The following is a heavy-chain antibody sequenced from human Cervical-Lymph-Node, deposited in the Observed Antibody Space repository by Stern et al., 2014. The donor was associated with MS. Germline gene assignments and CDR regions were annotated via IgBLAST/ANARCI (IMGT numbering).Heavy chain of an antibody. J-gene: IGHJ6*02. D-gene: IGHD2-8*01. CDR1: GFTLSSYG. CDR2: IWYDGSNK. CDR3: ARVGFCTDAACYEFDGMDV. V-gene: IGHV3-33*01. Sequence: QVQLVQSGGGVVQPGTSLRLSCAASGFTLSSYGMHWVRQAPGKGLEWVALIWYDGSNKYYADSVKGRFTISRDNSKDTVYLQMNSLRVEDTALYYCARVGFCTDAACYEFDGMDVWGQGTTVTVPS.